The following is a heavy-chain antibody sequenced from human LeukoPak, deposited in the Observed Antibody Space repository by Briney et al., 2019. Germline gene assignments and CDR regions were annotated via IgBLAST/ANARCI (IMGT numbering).Heavy chain of an antibody. V-gene: IGHV4-61*02. D-gene: IGHD2-2*01. CDR1: GGSISSGSYY. Sequence: PSETLSLTCTVSGGSISSGSYYWSWIRQPAGKGLEWIGRIYTSGSTNYNPSLKSRVTISVDTSKNQFSLKLSSVTAADTAVYYCARSYYCSSTSCYMGRAYYFDYWGQGTLVTVSS. J-gene: IGHJ4*02. CDR2: IYTSGST. CDR3: ARSYYCSSTSCYMGRAYYFDY.